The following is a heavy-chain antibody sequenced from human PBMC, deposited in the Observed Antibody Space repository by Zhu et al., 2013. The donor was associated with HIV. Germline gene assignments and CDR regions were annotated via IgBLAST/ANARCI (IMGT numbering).Heavy chain of an antibody. D-gene: IGHD6-6*01. Sequence: QVQLVQSGAEVKKPGSSVKVSCKASGGTFSSFAISWVRQAPGQGLEWMGGIIPIFGTANYAQKFQGRVTITAHESTRTAYMELSSLRSEDTAVYYCARDRMEYSSSPGWYFDLWGRGTLVTVSS. CDR2: IIPIFGTA. CDR3: ARDRMEYSSSPGWYFDL. CDR1: GGTFSSFA. V-gene: IGHV1-69*01. J-gene: IGHJ2*01.